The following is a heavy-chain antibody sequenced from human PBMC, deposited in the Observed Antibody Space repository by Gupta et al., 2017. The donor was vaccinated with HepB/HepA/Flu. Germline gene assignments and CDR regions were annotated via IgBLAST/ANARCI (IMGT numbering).Heavy chain of an antibody. D-gene: IGHD3-16*01. V-gene: IGHV3-15*01. CDR2: SKSKTGGGTT. Sequence: EVQVVASGGGWGQLGGSIRLSCAASGFTFSNAWMRWDREAAGKGPERVGRSKSKTGGGTTDYAEPVKVRFTISRDESKNTLYLQMNSLKTEDTDVYYCTTDVVWGEFLKDYWGQGTLVTVSS. CDR3: TTDVVWGEFLKDY. J-gene: IGHJ4*02. CDR1: GFTFSNAW.